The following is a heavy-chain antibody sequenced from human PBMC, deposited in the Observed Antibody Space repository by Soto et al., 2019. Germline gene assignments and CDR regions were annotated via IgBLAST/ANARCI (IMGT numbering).Heavy chain of an antibody. D-gene: IGHD1-7*01. CDR3: ARDLLEENYRFDY. V-gene: IGHV3-7*05. Sequence: EVQLVESGGGLVQPGRSLRLSCAASGFTFSSYGMRWVRQAPGKGLEWVADIKQDGSEKYYVDSVKGRFTISRDNAKNTLYLQMNSLRAEDTAVYDCARDLLEENYRFDYWGQGTMVTVSS. CDR2: IKQDGSEK. J-gene: IGHJ4*02. CDR1: GFTFSSYG.